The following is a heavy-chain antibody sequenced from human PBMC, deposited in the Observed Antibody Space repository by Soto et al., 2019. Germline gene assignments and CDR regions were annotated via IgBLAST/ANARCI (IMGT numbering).Heavy chain of an antibody. CDR1: GGSISSYY. CDR3: AREGYYDSSGYTWFDP. CDR2: IYYSGST. V-gene: IGHV4-59*01. D-gene: IGHD3-22*01. J-gene: IGHJ5*02. Sequence: PSETLSLTCTVSGGSISSYYWSWIRQPPGKGLEWIGYIYYSGSTNYNPSLKSRVTISVDTSKNQFSLKLSSVTAADTAVYYCAREGYYDSSGYTWFDPWGQGTLVTVS.